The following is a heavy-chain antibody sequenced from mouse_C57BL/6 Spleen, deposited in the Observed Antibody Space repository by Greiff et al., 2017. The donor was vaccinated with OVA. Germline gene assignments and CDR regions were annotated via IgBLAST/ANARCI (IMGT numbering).Heavy chain of an antibody. CDR2: IWSGGST. Sequence: VQLVESGPGLVQPSPSLSITCTVSGFSLTSYGVHWVRQSPGKGLEWLGVIWSGGSTDYNAAFISRLSISKDNSKSQVFFKMNSLQADDTAIYYCARYYGSSFWYFDVWGTGTTVTVSS. D-gene: IGHD1-1*01. V-gene: IGHV2-2*01. CDR3: ARYYGSSFWYFDV. J-gene: IGHJ1*03. CDR1: GFSLTSYG.